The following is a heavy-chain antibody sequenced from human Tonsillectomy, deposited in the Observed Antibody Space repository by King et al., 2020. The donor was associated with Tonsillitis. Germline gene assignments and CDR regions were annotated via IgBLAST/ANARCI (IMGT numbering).Heavy chain of an antibody. Sequence: QLVQSGGGLVQPGGSLRLSCAASEFTFSNYAMSWVRQAPGKGLEWVSVISDSGDSTYYADSVKGRFTISRDNSKSTLYLQMNSLRAEDTAVYYCAKDQCGGGSCYALCAFDIWGQGTMVTVSS. V-gene: IGHV3-23*04. CDR3: AKDQCGGGSCYALCAFDI. J-gene: IGHJ3*02. CDR1: EFTFSNYA. CDR2: ISDSGDST. D-gene: IGHD2-15*01.